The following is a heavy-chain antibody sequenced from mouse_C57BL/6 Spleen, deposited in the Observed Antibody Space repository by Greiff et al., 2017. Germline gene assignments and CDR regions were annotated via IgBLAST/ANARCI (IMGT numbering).Heavy chain of an antibody. CDR2: IYPGDGDT. D-gene: IGHD3-2*01. Sequence: QVQLQQSGPELVKPGASVKISCKASGYAFSSSWMNWVKQRPGKGLEWIGRIYPGDGDTNYNGKFKGKATLTADKSSSTAYMQLSSLTSEDSAVYFCARSSEGTALAGYFDYWGQGTTLTVSS. V-gene: IGHV1-82*01. CDR1: GYAFSSSW. CDR3: ARSSEGTALAGYFDY. J-gene: IGHJ2*01.